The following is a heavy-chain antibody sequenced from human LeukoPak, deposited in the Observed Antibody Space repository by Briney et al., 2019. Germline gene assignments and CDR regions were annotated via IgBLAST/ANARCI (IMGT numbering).Heavy chain of an antibody. J-gene: IGHJ4*02. CDR2: IYYSGST. V-gene: IGHV4-30-4*08. Sequence: SHTLSLTCTVSGGSISSGDYYWSWIRQPPGKDLEWIGYIYYSGSTYYNPSLKSRVTISVDTSKNQFSLKLSSVTAADTAVYYCARELISYGTYYYDSSGLNYWGQGTLVTVSS. CDR1: GGSISSGDYY. D-gene: IGHD3-22*01. CDR3: ARELISYGTYYYDSSGLNY.